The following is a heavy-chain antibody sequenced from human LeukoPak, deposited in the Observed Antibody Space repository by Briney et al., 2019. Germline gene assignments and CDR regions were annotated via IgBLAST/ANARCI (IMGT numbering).Heavy chain of an antibody. CDR2: TYFTGST. Sequence: PSETLSLTCTVSGDSVISGDYRWTWIRQPPGKGLEWIGYTYFTGSTHFNPSLKRRVAISIDTSKNQFSLQLTSVTVADTAVYYCARVQKSSSGYYYLADSWGPGTLVPVSS. V-gene: IGHV4-30-4*01. CDR1: GDSVISGDYR. J-gene: IGHJ4*02. CDR3: ARVQKSSSGYYYLADS. D-gene: IGHD3-22*01.